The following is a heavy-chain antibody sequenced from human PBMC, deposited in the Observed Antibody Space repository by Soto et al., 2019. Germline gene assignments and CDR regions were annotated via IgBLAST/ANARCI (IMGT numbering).Heavy chain of an antibody. V-gene: IGHV5-51*01. CDR3: ARHIPRYGSSTSSPDY. J-gene: IGHJ4*02. CDR2: IYPGDSDT. CDR1: GYSFTSYW. Sequence: GESLKISCKGSGYSFTSYWIGWVRQMPGKGLEWMGIIYPGDSDTRYSPSFQGQVTISADKSISTAYLQWSSLKASDTAMYYCARHIPRYGSSTSSPDYWGQGTLVTVSS. D-gene: IGHD6-6*01.